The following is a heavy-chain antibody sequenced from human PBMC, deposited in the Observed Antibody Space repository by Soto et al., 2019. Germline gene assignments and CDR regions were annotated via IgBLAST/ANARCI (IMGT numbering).Heavy chain of an antibody. V-gene: IGHV3-33*01. J-gene: IGHJ4*02. D-gene: IGHD4-17*01. CDR3: ARDGYYDEYDPGFDY. Sequence: QVQLVESGGGVVQPGRSLRLSCAASGFTFSNYGMHWVRQAPGKGLEWVAVIWYDGSNKYYADSVEGRFTISRDNSKNPLDLEMNRLRGEGTAVYYCARDGYYDEYDPGFDYWGQGILVTVSS. CDR1: GFTFSNYG. CDR2: IWYDGSNK.